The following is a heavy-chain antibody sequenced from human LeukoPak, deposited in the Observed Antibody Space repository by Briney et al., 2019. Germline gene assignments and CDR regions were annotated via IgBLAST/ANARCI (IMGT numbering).Heavy chain of an antibody. CDR2: FYSDGST. V-gene: IGHV4-59*02. J-gene: IGHJ5*02. CDR1: GGSVSTDH. D-gene: IGHD5-12*01. Sequence: SETLSLTCSVFGGSVSTDHWNWIRQPPGKGLEWIGAFYSDGSTSYNPSLKSRLTISVNTSRNQFSLKLTSVTSADTAVYYCARSLSGLDSGDRWGQGTLVTVSS. CDR3: ARSLSGLDSGDR.